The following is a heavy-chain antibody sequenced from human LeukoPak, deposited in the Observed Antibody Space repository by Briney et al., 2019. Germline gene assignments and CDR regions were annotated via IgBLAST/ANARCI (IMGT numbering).Heavy chain of an antibody. CDR2: ISGSGGSI. Sequence: GGSLRLSCAGSGFTFSTYGMTWVRQAPGKGLEWVSAISGSGGSIYYADSVKGRFTISRDNSKNTLFLQMNSLRAEDTAVYYCAKDRGWFGGSLANFDDWGQGTLVTVSS. CDR3: AKDRGWFGGSLANFDD. V-gene: IGHV3-23*01. CDR1: GFTFSTYG. J-gene: IGHJ4*02. D-gene: IGHD3-10*01.